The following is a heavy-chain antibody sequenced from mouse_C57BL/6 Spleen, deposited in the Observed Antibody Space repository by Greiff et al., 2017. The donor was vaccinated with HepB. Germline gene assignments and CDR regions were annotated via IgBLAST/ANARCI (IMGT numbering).Heavy chain of an antibody. CDR2: ISYDGSN. D-gene: IGHD1-1*01. CDR1: GYSITSGYY. CDR3: ASTELRRFAY. J-gene: IGHJ3*01. V-gene: IGHV3-6*01. Sequence: EVQLVESGPGLVKPSQSLSLTCSVTGYSITSGYYWNWIRQFPGNKLEWMGYISYDGSNNYNPSLKNRISITRDTSKNQFFLKLNSVTTEDTATYYCASTELRRFAYWGQGTLVTVSA.